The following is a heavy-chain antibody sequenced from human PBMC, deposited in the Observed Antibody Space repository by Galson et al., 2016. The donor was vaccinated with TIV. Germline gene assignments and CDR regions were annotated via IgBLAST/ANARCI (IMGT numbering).Heavy chain of an antibody. CDR3: VRAPGYRGYSYGYFDS. D-gene: IGHD5-12*01. V-gene: IGHV5-51*03. CDR2: MYPADSDT. J-gene: IGHJ4*02. Sequence: QSGAEVKKPGQSLKISCKVSGYSFTSNWICWVRQTPGKSLEWMGIMYPADSDTRYSPSFQGQVTISADESISTAYLPWSSLRASDSAMYSCVRAPGYRGYSYGYFDSWGQGTLVTVSS. CDR1: GYSFTSNW.